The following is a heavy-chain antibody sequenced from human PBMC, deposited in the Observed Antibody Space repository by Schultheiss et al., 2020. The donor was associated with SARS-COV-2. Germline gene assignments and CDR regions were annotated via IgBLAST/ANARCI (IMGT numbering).Heavy chain of an antibody. J-gene: IGHJ4*02. CDR3: AAYHDYGDYGPSSAPNFDY. D-gene: IGHD4-17*01. V-gene: IGHV3-64*04. Sequence: GGSLRLSCSASGFTFSNYAMHWVRQPPGKGLEYVSAITSHGDTTYYADSVKGRFSISRDNSKNTLYLQMNSLRAEDTAVYYCAAYHDYGDYGPSSAPNFDYWGQGTLVTVSS. CDR1: GFTFSNYA. CDR2: ITSHGDTT.